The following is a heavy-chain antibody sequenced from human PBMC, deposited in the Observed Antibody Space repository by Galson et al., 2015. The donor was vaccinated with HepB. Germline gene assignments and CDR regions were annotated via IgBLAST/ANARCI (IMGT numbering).Heavy chain of an antibody. Sequence: SLRLSCAASGFTVSSNYMSWVRQAPGKGLEWVSVTYSGGSTYYADSVKGRFTISRDNSKNTLYLQMNSLRAEDTAVYYCASNSRYRGFDLYFDYSGKATRVTVSS. CDR3: ASNSRYRGFDLYFDY. V-gene: IGHV3-53*01. J-gene: IGHJ4*02. CDR2: TYSGGST. D-gene: IGHD5-12*01. CDR1: GFTVSSNY.